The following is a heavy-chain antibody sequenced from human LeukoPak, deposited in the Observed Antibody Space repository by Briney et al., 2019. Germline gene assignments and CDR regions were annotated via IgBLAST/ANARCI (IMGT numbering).Heavy chain of an antibody. D-gene: IGHD3-22*01. CDR3: ARDPDITMILNWFDP. Sequence: GSLRLSCAASGFPFSSYSMNWVRPAPGKGLEWVSSISSSSSYIYYADSVKGRFTISRDNAKNSLYLQMNSLRAEDTAVYYCARDPDITMILNWFDPWGQGTLVTVSS. CDR2: ISSSSSYI. CDR1: GFPFSSYS. J-gene: IGHJ5*02. V-gene: IGHV3-21*01.